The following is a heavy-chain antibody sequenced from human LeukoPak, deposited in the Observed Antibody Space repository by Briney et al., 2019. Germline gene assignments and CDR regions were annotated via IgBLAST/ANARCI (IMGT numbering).Heavy chain of an antibody. V-gene: IGHV3-7*03. CDR3: ARDLEGLYSYGYEGTGGFDP. D-gene: IGHD5-18*01. CDR2: IKQDGSEK. Sequence: GGSLRLSCAASGFTFSSYWMSWVRQAPGKGLEWVANIKQDGSEKYYVDSVKGRFTISRDNAKNSLYLQMNSLRAEDTAVYYCARDLEGLYSYGYEGTGGFDPWGQGTLVTVSS. CDR1: GFTFSSYW. J-gene: IGHJ5*02.